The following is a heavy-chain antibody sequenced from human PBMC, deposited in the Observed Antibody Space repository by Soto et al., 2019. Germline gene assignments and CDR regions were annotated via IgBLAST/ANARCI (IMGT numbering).Heavy chain of an antibody. CDR2: ISGSGGST. Sequence: EVQLLESGGGLVQPGGSLRLSCAASGFTFSSYAMSWVRQAPGKGLEWVSAISGSGGSTYYADSVKGRFTISRDNSKNTLYLQMNSLRAEDTAVYYCAKALTLYGSETNIFDYWGQGTLVTVSS. CDR3: AKALTLYGSETNIFDY. V-gene: IGHV3-23*01. D-gene: IGHD3-10*01. J-gene: IGHJ4*02. CDR1: GFTFSSYA.